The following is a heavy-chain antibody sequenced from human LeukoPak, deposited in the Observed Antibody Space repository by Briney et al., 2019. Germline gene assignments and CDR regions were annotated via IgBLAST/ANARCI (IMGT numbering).Heavy chain of an antibody. CDR1: GGSISSYY. Sequence: PSETLSLTCTVSGGSISSYYWSWIRQPPGKGPEWIGYIYYSGSTNYNPSLKSRVTISVDTSKNQFSLKLSSVTAADTAVYYCARGIVGATRAFDIWGQGTMVTVSS. J-gene: IGHJ3*02. D-gene: IGHD1-26*01. V-gene: IGHV4-59*01. CDR3: ARGIVGATRAFDI. CDR2: IYYSGST.